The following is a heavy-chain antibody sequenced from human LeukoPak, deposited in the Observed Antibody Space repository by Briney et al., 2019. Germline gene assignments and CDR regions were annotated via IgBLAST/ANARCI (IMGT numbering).Heavy chain of an antibody. Sequence: GGSLRLSCAASGFTFSGSTMHWVRQASGKGLEWVGRIRSKANNYATAYATSVKGRFTISRDNSENTLSLQMNSLRADDTAIYYCAKSCNSGNCYYNYWGQGTLVTVSS. CDR1: GFTFSGST. V-gene: IGHV3-73*01. CDR3: AKSCNSGNCYYNY. D-gene: IGHD2/OR15-2a*01. CDR2: IRSKANNYAT. J-gene: IGHJ4*02.